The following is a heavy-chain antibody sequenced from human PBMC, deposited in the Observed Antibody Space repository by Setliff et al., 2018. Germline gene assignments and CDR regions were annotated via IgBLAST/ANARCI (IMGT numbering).Heavy chain of an antibody. Sequence: KTSETLSLTCTVSGGSISSSSYYWGWIRQPPGKGLEWVSYISSSGSTIYYADSVKGRFTISRDNAKNSLYLQMNSLRAEDTAVYYCARDHSYGYSLYYYYYYGMDVWGQGTTVTVSS. D-gene: IGHD5-18*01. CDR3: ARDHSYGYSLYYYYYYGMDV. V-gene: IGHV3-11*04. CDR1: GGSISSSSYY. J-gene: IGHJ6*02. CDR2: ISSSGSTI.